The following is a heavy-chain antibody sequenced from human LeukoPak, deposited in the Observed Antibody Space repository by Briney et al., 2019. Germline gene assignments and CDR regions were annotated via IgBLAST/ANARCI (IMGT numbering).Heavy chain of an antibody. CDR1: GYTFTSYY. D-gene: IGHD3-22*01. V-gene: IGHV1-46*01. CDR3: ARAGGGHIDSSGYYYFDY. CDR2: INPSGGST. Sequence: ASVKVSCKASGYTFTSYYMHWVRQAPGQGLEWMGIINPSGGSTSYAQKFQGRVTMTRDMSTSTVYMELSSLRSEDTAVYYCARAGGGHIDSSGYYYFDYWGQGTLVTASS. J-gene: IGHJ4*02.